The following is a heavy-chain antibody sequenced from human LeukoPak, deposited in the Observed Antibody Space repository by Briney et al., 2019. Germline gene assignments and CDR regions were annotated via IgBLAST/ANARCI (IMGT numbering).Heavy chain of an antibody. CDR1: GYTFTSYY. J-gene: IGHJ6*03. V-gene: IGHV1-46*01. CDR3: ARGCSGGSCYSDYYYYYMDV. Sequence: ASVKVSCKASGYTFTSYYMHWVRQAPGQGLEWMGIINPSGGSTSYAQKFQGRVTMTRDMSTSTVYMELSSLRSEDTAVYYCARGCSGGSCYSDYYYYYMDVWGKGTTVTIS. D-gene: IGHD2-15*01. CDR2: INPSGGST.